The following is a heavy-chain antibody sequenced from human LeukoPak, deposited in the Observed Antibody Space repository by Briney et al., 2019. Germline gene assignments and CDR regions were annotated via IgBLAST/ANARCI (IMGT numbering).Heavy chain of an antibody. V-gene: IGHV4-59*01. CDR1: GGSISSYF. CDR2: IYYSGNT. J-gene: IGHJ4*02. Sequence: PSETLSLTCTVSGGSISSYFWIWIRQPPGKGLEWIGYIYYSGNTNSNPSLKSRVTISLDTAKNQFSLRLNSVTAADTAVYYCARLSYGDYVHWGQGTLVTVSS. D-gene: IGHD4-17*01. CDR3: ARLSYGDYVH.